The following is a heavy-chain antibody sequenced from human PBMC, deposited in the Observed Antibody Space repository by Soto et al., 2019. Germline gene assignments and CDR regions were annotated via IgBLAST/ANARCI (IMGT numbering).Heavy chain of an antibody. V-gene: IGHV4-59*01. D-gene: IGHD2-8*01. CDR1: GGSISSYY. Sequence: QVQLQESGPGLVKPSETLSLTCTVSGGSISSYYWSWIRQPPGKGLEWIGYIYDSGSTNYNPSLESRVTILVDTSKNQFSLKLSSVTAADTAVYYCARVYAYYFDYWGQGTLVTVSS. J-gene: IGHJ4*02. CDR3: ARVYAYYFDY. CDR2: IYDSGST.